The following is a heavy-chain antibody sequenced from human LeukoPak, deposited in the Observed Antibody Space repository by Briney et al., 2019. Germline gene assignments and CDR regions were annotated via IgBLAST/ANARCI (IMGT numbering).Heavy chain of an antibody. CDR1: GFTVSSSY. CDR2: IYSGGST. Sequence: GGSLRLSCAASGFTVSSSYMSWVRQAPGRGLEWVSVIYSGGSTYYADSVKGRFTISRDNSKNTLYLQMNSLRAEDTAVYYCASQHGYSYGYYYYYMDVWGKGTTVTVSS. CDR3: ASQHGYSYGYYYYYMDV. J-gene: IGHJ6*03. D-gene: IGHD5-18*01. V-gene: IGHV3-53*01.